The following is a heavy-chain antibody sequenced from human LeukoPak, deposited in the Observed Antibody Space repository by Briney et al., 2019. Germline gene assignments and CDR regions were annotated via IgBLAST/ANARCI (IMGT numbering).Heavy chain of an antibody. CDR1: GGSVSSGSYY. D-gene: IGHD7-27*01. Sequence: SETLSLTCTVSGGSVSSGSYYWSWIRQPPGKGLEWIGYIYYSGSTNYNPSLKSRVTISVDTSKNQFSLKLSSVTAADTAVYYCARGSYLGRYYYYGMDVWGQGTTVTVSS. CDR2: IYYSGST. V-gene: IGHV4-61*01. J-gene: IGHJ6*02. CDR3: ARGSYLGRYYYYGMDV.